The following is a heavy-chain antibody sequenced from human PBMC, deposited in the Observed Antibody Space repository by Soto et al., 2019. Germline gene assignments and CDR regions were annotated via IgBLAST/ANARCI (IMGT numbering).Heavy chain of an antibody. V-gene: IGHV3-30*18. CDR2: ISYDGSNK. CDR3: AKDPYCSSTSCRPLFYYYYGMDV. Sequence: QVQLVESGGGVVQPGRSLRLSCAASGFTFSSYGMHWVRQAPGKGLEWVAVISYDGSNKYYADSVKGRFTISRDNSKNTLYLQMNSLRAEDTAVYYCAKDPYCSSTSCRPLFYYYYGMDVWGQGTTVTVSS. D-gene: IGHD2-2*01. CDR1: GFTFSSYG. J-gene: IGHJ6*02.